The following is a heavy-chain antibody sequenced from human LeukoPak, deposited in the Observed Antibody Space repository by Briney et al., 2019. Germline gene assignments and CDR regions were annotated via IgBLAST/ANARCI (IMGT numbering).Heavy chain of an antibody. V-gene: IGHV3-30*03. J-gene: IGHJ4*02. D-gene: IGHD2-15*01. CDR3: ATHAPSSGGSWTFDY. Sequence: GGSLRLSCAASGFTFSSYGMHWVRQAPGKGLEWVAVISYDGSNKYYADSVKGRFTISRDNSKNTLYLQMNSLRAEDTAVYYCATHAPSSGGSWTFDYWGQGTLATVSS. CDR2: ISYDGSNK. CDR1: GFTFSSYG.